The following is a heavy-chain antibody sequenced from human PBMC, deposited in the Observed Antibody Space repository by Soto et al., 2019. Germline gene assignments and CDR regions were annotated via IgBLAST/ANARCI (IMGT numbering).Heavy chain of an antibody. J-gene: IGHJ4*02. CDR1: KXTGNIYV. CDR3: AKDQASGQGSFDS. CDR2: ISYDGSNQ. Sequence: LTLLYAACKXTGNIYVRHSVRRVPYKGLEWVALISYDGSNQYYADYVKGRFTISRDNSKNTLFLQMNSLRADDTAVYYCAKDQASGQGSFDSWGQGTLVTVSS. V-gene: IGHV3-30*18.